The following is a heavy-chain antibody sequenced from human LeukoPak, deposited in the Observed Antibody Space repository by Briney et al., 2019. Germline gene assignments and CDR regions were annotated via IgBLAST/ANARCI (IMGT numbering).Heavy chain of an antibody. CDR2: IYTSGST. J-gene: IGHJ4*02. D-gene: IGHD6-13*01. Sequence: SETLSLTCTVSGGSISSYYWNWIRQPAGKGLEWIGRIYTSGSTNYNPSLKSRVTMSVDTSKNQFSLKLSSVTAADTAVYYCAREGQQLVRRALDYWGQGTLVTVSS. CDR3: AREGQQLVRRALDY. V-gene: IGHV4-4*07. CDR1: GGSISSYY.